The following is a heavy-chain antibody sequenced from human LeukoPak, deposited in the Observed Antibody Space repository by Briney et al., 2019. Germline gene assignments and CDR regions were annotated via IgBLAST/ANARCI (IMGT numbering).Heavy chain of an antibody. Sequence: PGGSLRLSCAASGFTFSSYGMHWVRQAPGKWLEWVAVISYDGNNKYYADSVKGRFTISRDNSKNTLYLQMNSLRAEDTAVYYCAKIPRYYYDSSGYVHWGQGTLVTVSS. CDR2: ISYDGNNK. CDR3: AKIPRYYYDSSGYVH. CDR1: GFTFSSYG. J-gene: IGHJ4*02. V-gene: IGHV3-30*18. D-gene: IGHD3-22*01.